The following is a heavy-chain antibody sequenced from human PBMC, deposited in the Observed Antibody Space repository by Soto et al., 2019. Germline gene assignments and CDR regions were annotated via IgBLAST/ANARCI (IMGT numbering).Heavy chain of an antibody. V-gene: IGHV1-69*04. D-gene: IGHD4-17*01. CDR3: ARDYGDFVHFDY. J-gene: IGHJ4*02. CDR2: IIPILGIA. Sequence: ASVKVSCKASGGTFSSYAISWVRQAPGQGLEWMGRIIPILGIANYAQKFQGRVTITADKSTSTAYMELSSLRSEDTAVYYCARDYGDFVHFDYWGQGTLVTVSS. CDR1: GGTFSSYA.